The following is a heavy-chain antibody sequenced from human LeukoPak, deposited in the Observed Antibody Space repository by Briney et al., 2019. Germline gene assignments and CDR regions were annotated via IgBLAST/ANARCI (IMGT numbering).Heavy chain of an antibody. CDR1: GFTVSSNY. CDR2: IYSGGST. Sequence: LAGGSLRLSCAASGFTVSSNYMSRVRQAPGKGLEWVSVIYSGGSTYYADSVKGRFTISRDNSKNTLYLQMNSLRAEDTAVYYCARGPRSDYWGQGTLVTVSS. J-gene: IGHJ4*02. CDR3: ARGPRSDY. V-gene: IGHV3-53*01.